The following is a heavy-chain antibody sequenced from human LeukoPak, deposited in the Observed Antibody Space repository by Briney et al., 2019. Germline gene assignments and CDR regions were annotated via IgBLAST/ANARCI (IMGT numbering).Heavy chain of an antibody. Sequence: SETLSLTCAVYGGSFSGYYWSWIRQPPGKGLEWIGEINHSGSTNYNPSLKSRVTISVDTSNNQFSLKLSSVTAADTAVYYCARCRYSGGWYRSYFDYWGQGTLVTVSS. CDR3: ARCRYSGGWYRSYFDY. CDR2: INHSGST. CDR1: GGSFSGYY. V-gene: IGHV4-34*01. J-gene: IGHJ4*02. D-gene: IGHD6-19*01.